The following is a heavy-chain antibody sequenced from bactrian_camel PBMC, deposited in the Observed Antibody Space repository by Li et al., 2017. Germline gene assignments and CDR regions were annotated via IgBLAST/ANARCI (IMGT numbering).Heavy chain of an antibody. CDR2: INSGGGNA. D-gene: IGHD2*01. CDR3: AEAYYSGGYPPLGS. V-gene: IGHV3S31*01. CDR1: GFTFSNHA. J-gene: IGHJ6*01. Sequence: VQLVESGGGLVQPGGSLRLSCKVSGFTFSNHAMSWVRQAPGKGLEWVSTINSGGGNAYYADSVKGRFTVSRDNAKNTLYLQMDSLSPEDTAMYYCAEAYYSGGYPPLGSWGQGTQVTVS.